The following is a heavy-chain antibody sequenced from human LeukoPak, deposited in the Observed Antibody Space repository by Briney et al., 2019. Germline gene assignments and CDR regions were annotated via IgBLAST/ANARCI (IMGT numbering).Heavy chain of an antibody. CDR1: GYTFTGYY. D-gene: IGHD3-10*01. V-gene: IGHV1-2*02. J-gene: IGHJ6*02. CDR3: ARTSGDMVRGVIDYYYYSMDV. Sequence: ASVKVSCKASGYTFTGYYMHWVRQAPGQGLEWMGWINPNSGGTNYAQKFQGRVTMTRDTSISTAYMGLSRLRSDDTAVYYCARTSGDMVRGVIDYYYYSMDVWGQGTTVTVSS. CDR2: INPNSGGT.